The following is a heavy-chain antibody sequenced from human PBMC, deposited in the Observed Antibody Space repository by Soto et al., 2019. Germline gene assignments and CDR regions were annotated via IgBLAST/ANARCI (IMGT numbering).Heavy chain of an antibody. V-gene: IGHV5-51*01. D-gene: IGHD1-26*01. Sequence: GESLKISCKGSGYSFTSYWIGWVRQMPGKGLEWMGIIYPGDSDTRYSPSFQGQVTISADKSISTAYLQWSSLETSDTATYYCARRSDDPWEGDQPRSCYYGIDSWGQGTRGTV. CDR2: IYPGDSDT. J-gene: IGHJ6*01. CDR1: GYSFTSYW. CDR3: ARRSDDPWEGDQPRSCYYGIDS.